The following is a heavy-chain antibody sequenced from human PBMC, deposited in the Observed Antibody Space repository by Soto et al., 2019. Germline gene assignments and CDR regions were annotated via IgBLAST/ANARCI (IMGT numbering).Heavy chain of an antibody. Sequence: SETLSLTCTVSGGSISSYYWSWIRQPPGKGLEWIGYIYYSGSTNYNPYLKSRVTISVDTSKNQFTLKLSSVTAADTAVYYCARARMLHRFDPWGQGTLVTVSS. D-gene: IGHD2-15*01. CDR1: GGSISSYY. J-gene: IGHJ5*02. CDR2: IYYSGST. CDR3: ARARMLHRFDP. V-gene: IGHV4-59*01.